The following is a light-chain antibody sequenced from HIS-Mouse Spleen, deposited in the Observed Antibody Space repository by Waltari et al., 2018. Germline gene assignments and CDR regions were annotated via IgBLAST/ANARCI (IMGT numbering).Light chain of an antibody. CDR3: SSYAGSNNVV. CDR1: SSDVGGYNY. J-gene: IGLJ2*01. Sequence: QSALTQPPSASGSPGQSVTISCTGTSSDVGGYNYVPWYQQHPGKAHKLMIYEVSKRPSGVPDRFSGSKSGNTASLTVSGLQAEDEADYYCSSYAGSNNVVFGGGTKLTVL. CDR2: EVS. V-gene: IGLV2-8*01.